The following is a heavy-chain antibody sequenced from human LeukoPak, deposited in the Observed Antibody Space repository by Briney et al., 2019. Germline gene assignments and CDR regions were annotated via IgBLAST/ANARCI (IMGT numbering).Heavy chain of an antibody. CDR3: ARHDSFIPY. Sequence: GGSLRLSCAASGFTFNYYAMSWARQAPGKGLEWVSGISDNEGSTYYTDSVKGRFTISRDNTKNTVYLQMNNLRPDDTAVYFCARHDSFIPYWGQGTLVTVSS. D-gene: IGHD5-18*01. CDR2: ISDNEGST. V-gene: IGHV3-23*01. CDR1: GFTFNYYA. J-gene: IGHJ4*02.